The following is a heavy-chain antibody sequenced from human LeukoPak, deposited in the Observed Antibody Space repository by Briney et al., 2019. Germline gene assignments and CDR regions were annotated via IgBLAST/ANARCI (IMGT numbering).Heavy chain of an antibody. V-gene: IGHV3-23*01. CDR3: ARDLRRNMDV. CDR1: GFTFSSYA. J-gene: IGHJ6*03. CDR2: ISGSGGST. Sequence: GGSLRLSCAASGFTFSSYAMSWVRRAPGKGLEWVSAISGSGGSTYYADSVKGRFTISRDNAKNSLYLQMNSLRDEDTAVYYCARDLRRNMDVWGKGTTVTVSS.